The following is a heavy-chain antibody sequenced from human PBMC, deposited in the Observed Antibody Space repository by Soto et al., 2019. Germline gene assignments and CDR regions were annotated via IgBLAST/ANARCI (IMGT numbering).Heavy chain of an antibody. CDR3: ARGTRIAAAGTTDY. CDR2: IYYSGST. CDR1: GGSISSGDYY. D-gene: IGHD6-13*01. J-gene: IGHJ4*02. Sequence: SETLSLTCTVSGGSISSGDYYWSWIRQPPGKGLEWIGYIYYSGSTYYNPSLKSRVTISVDTSKNQFSLKLSSVTAADTAVYYCARGTRIAAAGTTDYWGQGTLVTSPQ. V-gene: IGHV4-30-4*01.